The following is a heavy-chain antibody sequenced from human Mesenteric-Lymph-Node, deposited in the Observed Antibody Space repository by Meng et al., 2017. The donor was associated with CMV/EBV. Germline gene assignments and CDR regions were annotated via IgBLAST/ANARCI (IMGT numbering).Heavy chain of an antibody. Sequence: SLKISCAASGFTFSTYNMNWVRQAPGKGLEWVSGISWNSGSIGYADSVKGRFTISRDNAKNSLYLQMNSLRAEDTALYYCAKGGAGYKEYYFDCWGQGTPVTVSS. D-gene: IGHD5-24*01. J-gene: IGHJ4*02. V-gene: IGHV3-9*01. CDR3: AKGGAGYKEYYFDC. CDR1: GFTFSTYN. CDR2: ISWNSGSI.